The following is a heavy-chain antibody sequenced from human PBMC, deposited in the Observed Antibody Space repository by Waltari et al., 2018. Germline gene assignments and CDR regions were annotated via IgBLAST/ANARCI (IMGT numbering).Heavy chain of an antibody. J-gene: IGHJ3*01. CDR1: GVSITSNRHY. D-gene: IGHD1-1*01. CDR2: MSYSGAT. CDR3: ATYIGASVGTAAFDV. Sequence: QLQLQESGPGLVKPSETLSLTCSVSGVSITSNRHYWGWIRQPPGQGLEWIGTMSYSGATNSSPSLKSRVTISRDTSKNQLSRKLGSVTAADTAIYYCATYIGASVGTAAFDVWGQGTMVSVSS. V-gene: IGHV4-39*01.